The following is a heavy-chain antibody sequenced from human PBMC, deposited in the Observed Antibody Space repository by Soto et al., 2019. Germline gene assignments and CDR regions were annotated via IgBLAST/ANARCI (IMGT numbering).Heavy chain of an antibody. CDR2: ISISSSDR. CDR3: VRGMNPLF. Sequence: EVQLVESRGGLVKPGGSLRLSCAASGFTLRTYTMNWVRQAPGKGLEWVSSISISSSDRYYADSVRGRFTISRDNAKNALYLQMNSLRADDTAVYFCVRGMNPLFGGQGALVTVSS. J-gene: IGHJ4*01. V-gene: IGHV3-21*06. CDR1: GFTLRTYT.